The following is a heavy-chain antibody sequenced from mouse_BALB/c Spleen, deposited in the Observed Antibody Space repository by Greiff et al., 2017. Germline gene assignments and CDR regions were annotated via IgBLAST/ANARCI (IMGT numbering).Heavy chain of an antibody. Sequence: EVKLVESGGGLVQPGGSRKLSCAASGFTFSSFGMHWVRQAPEKGLEWVAYISSGSSTIYYADTVKGRFTISRDNPKNTLFLQMTSLRSEDTAMYYCARPSMITTWYFDYWGQGTTLTVSS. CDR2: ISSGSSTI. CDR3: ARPSMITTWYFDY. D-gene: IGHD2-4*01. CDR1: GFTFSSFG. V-gene: IGHV5-17*02. J-gene: IGHJ2*01.